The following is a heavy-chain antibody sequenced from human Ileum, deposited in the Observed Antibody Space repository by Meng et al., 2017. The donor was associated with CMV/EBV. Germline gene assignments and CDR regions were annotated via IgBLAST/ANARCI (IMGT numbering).Heavy chain of an antibody. CDR3: AKGADYGDYLDY. V-gene: IGHV3-30*18. Sequence: SCASSGFTFSRYCVHWVRQAPGKGLEWVALISFDESNKQYADSVKGRFTIPRDNSKNTLYLQMNSLRSEDTAVYYCAKGADYGDYLDYWGQGTLVTVSS. CDR1: GFTFSRYC. D-gene: IGHD4-17*01. J-gene: IGHJ4*02. CDR2: ISFDESNK.